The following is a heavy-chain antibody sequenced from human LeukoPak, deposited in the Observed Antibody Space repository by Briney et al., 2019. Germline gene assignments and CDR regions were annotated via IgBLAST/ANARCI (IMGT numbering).Heavy chain of an antibody. D-gene: IGHD3-10*01. CDR1: GFTFRSYG. CDR3: AKDIGEGGQWAFNY. Sequence: GGSLRLSCAASGFTFRSYGMHWVRQAPGKGLEWVAVISYDGGNKYYADSVKGRFTISRDNSKNTLYLQMNSLRTEDTAVYYCAKDIGEGGQWAFNYWSQGTLVTVSS. J-gene: IGHJ4*02. CDR2: ISYDGGNK. V-gene: IGHV3-30*18.